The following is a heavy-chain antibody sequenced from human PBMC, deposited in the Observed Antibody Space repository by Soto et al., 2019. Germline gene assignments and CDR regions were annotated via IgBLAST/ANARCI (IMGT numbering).Heavy chain of an antibody. CDR1: GFTFSSYA. Sequence: GGSLRLSCAASGFTFSSYAMSWVRQAPGKGLEWVSAISGSGGSTYYADSVKGRFTISRDNSKNTLYLQMNSLRAEDTAVYYCAKHSTHSGYPGALWYYYGMDVWGQGTTVTVSS. V-gene: IGHV3-23*01. D-gene: IGHD5-12*01. CDR2: ISGSGGST. CDR3: AKHSTHSGYPGALWYYYGMDV. J-gene: IGHJ6*02.